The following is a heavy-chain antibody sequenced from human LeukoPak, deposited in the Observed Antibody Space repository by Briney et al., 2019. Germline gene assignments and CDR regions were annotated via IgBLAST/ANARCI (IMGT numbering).Heavy chain of an antibody. CDR1: GFTFSSYD. J-gene: IGHJ4*02. Sequence: GGSLRLSCAASGFTFSSYDMHWVRQATGKGLEWVSAIGTAGDTYYPGSVKGRFTISRENAKNSLYLQMNSLRAGDTAVYYRARGAGTTYGFDYWGQGTLVTVSS. D-gene: IGHD1-1*01. CDR2: IGTAGDT. V-gene: IGHV3-13*01. CDR3: ARGAGTTYGFDY.